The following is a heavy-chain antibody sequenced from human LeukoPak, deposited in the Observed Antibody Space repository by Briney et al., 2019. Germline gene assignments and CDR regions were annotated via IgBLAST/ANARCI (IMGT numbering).Heavy chain of an antibody. Sequence: SETLSLTCAVYGGSFSSYYWSWIRQPPGKGLEWIGEINHSGSTNYIPSLKSRVTISVDTSKNQFSLKLNSVTAADTAVYYCARGSRRFDPWGQGTLVTVSS. CDR2: INHSGST. J-gene: IGHJ5*02. V-gene: IGHV4-34*01. CDR1: GGSFSSYY. CDR3: ARGSRRFDP.